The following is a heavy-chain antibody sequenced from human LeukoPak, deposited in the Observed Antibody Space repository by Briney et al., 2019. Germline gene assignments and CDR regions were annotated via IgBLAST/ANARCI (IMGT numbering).Heavy chain of an antibody. J-gene: IGHJ6*02. D-gene: IGHD3-3*01. Sequence: SETLSLTCTVSGGSIRSSYYYWGWIRQPPGKGLEWIGSIYDSGSTYYNPSLKSRVTISVDTSKNQFSLKLSSVTAADTAVYYCARHFGRGITIFGVANYYYYGMDVWGQGTTVTVSS. CDR2: IYDSGST. CDR1: GGSIRSSYYY. V-gene: IGHV4-39*01. CDR3: ARHFGRGITIFGVANYYYYGMDV.